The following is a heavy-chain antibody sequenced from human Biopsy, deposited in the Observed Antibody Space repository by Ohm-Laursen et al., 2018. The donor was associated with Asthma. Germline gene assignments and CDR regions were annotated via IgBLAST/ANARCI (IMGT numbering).Heavy chain of an antibody. CDR1: GFTFRSYA. CDR3: ARDVMEWYLPAFDF. Sequence: SLRLSCSASGFTFRSYAMHWVRQAPGKELEWVAVGGSYYDGGLKYYADSVNGRFTVSRDDSKNTLYLQMNSLRPDDTAVYYCARDVMEWYLPAFDFWGQGALVTVSS. J-gene: IGHJ4*02. D-gene: IGHD3-3*01. CDR2: GGSYYDGGLK. V-gene: IGHV3-30-3*01.